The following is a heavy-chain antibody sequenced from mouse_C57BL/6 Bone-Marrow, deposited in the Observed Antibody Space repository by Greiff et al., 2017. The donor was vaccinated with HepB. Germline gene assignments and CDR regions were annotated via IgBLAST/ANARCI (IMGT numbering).Heavy chain of an antibody. CDR2: IDPGNGDT. CDR1: GFTIKDDY. Sequence: VQLQQSGAELVRPGASVKLSCTASGFTIKDDYMHWVKQRPEQGLEWIGWIDPGNGDTDYASKFQGKATITADTSSNTAYLQLSSLTSEDTAVYYCTTWGGYWGQGTTLTVSS. J-gene: IGHJ2*01. CDR3: TTWGGY. V-gene: IGHV14-4*01. D-gene: IGHD4-1*01.